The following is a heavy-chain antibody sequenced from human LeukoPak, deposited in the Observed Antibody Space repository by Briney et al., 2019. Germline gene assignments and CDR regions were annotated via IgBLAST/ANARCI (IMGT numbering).Heavy chain of an antibody. CDR1: GFTFSSHG. J-gene: IGHJ4*02. Sequence: PGGSLRLSCAASGFTFSSHGMNWIRHAPGKGREWVASITTSGSYMYYADSLKGRFTISRDNAKNSLYLQMNSLTAEDTAVYHCARAMATDYDSSGDPLDYWGQGTLATVSS. D-gene: IGHD3-22*01. CDR2: ITTSGSYM. V-gene: IGHV3-21*06. CDR3: ARAMATDYDSSGDPLDY.